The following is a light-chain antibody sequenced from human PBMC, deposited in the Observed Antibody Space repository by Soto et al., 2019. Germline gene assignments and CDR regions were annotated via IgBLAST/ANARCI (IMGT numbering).Light chain of an antibody. CDR3: QQYSSSPPEFT. CDR2: GAS. CDR1: QSVNSNY. Sequence: EIVLTQSPGTLSVSPGERVTLSCRASQSVNSNYLAWYQQRPGQAPRLLIFGASYRATGIPDRFSGNGSGTDFTLTISRLEPEDFAVYYCQQYSSSPPEFTFGPGTKVDSK. J-gene: IGKJ3*01. V-gene: IGKV3-20*01.